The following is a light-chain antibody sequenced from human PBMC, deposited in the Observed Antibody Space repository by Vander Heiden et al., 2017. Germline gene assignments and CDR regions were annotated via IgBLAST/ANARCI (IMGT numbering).Light chain of an antibody. J-gene: IGKJ4*01. V-gene: IGKV3D-15*03. Sequence: EIVMTQSPATLSVSPGERATLSCRASQSVSSNLAWYQQKRGQAPRLLIYGASIRATGIPARFSGSGSGTEFTLTISILQSEDFAVYFCQQYNNWPPLTFGGGTKVEIK. CDR3: QQYNNWPPLT. CDR1: QSVSSN. CDR2: GAS.